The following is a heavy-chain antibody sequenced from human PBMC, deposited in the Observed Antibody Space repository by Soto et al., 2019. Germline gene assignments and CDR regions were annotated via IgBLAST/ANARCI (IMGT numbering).Heavy chain of an antibody. J-gene: IGHJ4*02. D-gene: IGHD2-21*01. V-gene: IGHV3-11*01. CDR2: IGPYGNSI. CDR3: ARDDHTYGVY. CDR1: GFSFRDYF. Sequence: GESLKISCAASGFSFRDYFMSWLRQAPGKGLEWVSYIGPYGNSIYYADSVKGRFTISRDDATKSLHLHMNSLRTDDTAVYYCARDDHTYGVYWGQGTPVTV.